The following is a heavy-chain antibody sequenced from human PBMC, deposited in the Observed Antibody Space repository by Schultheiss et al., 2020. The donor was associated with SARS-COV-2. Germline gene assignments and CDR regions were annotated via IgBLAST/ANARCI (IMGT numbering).Heavy chain of an antibody. Sequence: SQTLSLTCSVSGGSISSGGYYWSWIRQPPGKGLEWIGRFYTIGSPNYNPSLKSRVTISVDTSKNQFSLKLSSVTAADTAVYYCARAGHPQWGSYNYYYGMDVWGQGTTVTVSS. CDR2: FYTIGSP. V-gene: IGHV4-61*02. D-gene: IGHD3-16*01. CDR1: GGSISSGGYY. CDR3: ARAGHPQWGSYNYYYGMDV. J-gene: IGHJ6*02.